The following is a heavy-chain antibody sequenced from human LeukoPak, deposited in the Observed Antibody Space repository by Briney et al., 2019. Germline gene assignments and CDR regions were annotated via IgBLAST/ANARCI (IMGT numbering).Heavy chain of an antibody. CDR1: GFTFSSYG. V-gene: IGHV3-33*08. CDR2: IWYEGSNK. J-gene: IGHJ3*02. D-gene: IGHD6-19*01. Sequence: PGGSLRLSCAASGFTFSSYGMHWVRQAPGKGLEWVAVIWYEGSNKYYADSVKGRFTISRDNSKNTLYLQMNSLRAEDTAVYYCARDVLRYSSGWYQGDAFDIWGQGTMVTVSS. CDR3: ARDVLRYSSGWYQGDAFDI.